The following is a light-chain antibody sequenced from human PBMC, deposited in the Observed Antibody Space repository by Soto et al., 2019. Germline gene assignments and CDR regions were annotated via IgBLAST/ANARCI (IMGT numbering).Light chain of an antibody. CDR3: QHSNRWPPMYT. CDR1: QSVTGK. J-gene: IGKJ2*01. CDR2: DTS. V-gene: IGKV3-15*01. Sequence: EIVMTQSPATLSVSPGERATLSCRASQSVTGKLAWYQQKPGQSPRLLIYDTSTRATGVPARFSGSGSGTDFALTINSLQSEDFAVYYCQHSNRWPPMYTFGQGTKLEIK.